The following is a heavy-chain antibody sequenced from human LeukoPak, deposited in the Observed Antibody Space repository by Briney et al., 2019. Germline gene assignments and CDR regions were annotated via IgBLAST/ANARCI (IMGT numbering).Heavy chain of an antibody. V-gene: IGHV3-23*01. D-gene: IGHD7-27*01. CDR2: ITTSDGNT. CDR3: AKDGGLWVSAHWGDS. Sequence: GGSLRLSCAASGFTFSSYTMSWVRQAPGKGLEWVSTITTSDGNTYYADSVKGRFTVSRDNSKNTQFLQMNSLRAEDTAVYYCAKDGGLWVSAHWGDSWGRGTLVTVSS. CDR1: GFTFSSYT. J-gene: IGHJ4*02.